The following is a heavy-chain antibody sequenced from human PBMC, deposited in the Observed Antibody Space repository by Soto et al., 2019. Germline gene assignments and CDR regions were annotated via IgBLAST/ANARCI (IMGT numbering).Heavy chain of an antibody. J-gene: IGHJ3*01. CDR3: VRMGPHTL. Sequence: QVQLVQSGAEVKKPGASVKVSCKASGYTFTSHDINWVRQATGQGLEWMGWMNPNSGNTGYTQKFQGRVTMTSTTSITTAYMELSSLTFEDTAVYSCVRMGPHTLWGQGTMVTFSS. CDR1: GYTFTSHD. D-gene: IGHD2-2*02. V-gene: IGHV1-8*01. CDR2: MNPNSGNT.